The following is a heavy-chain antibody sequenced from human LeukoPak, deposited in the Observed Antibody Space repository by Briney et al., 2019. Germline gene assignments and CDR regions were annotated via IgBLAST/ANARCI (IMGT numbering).Heavy chain of an antibody. J-gene: IGHJ4*02. CDR3: ARTSSSSWLHYFDY. V-gene: IGHV5-51*01. CDR2: IFPGDSDT. D-gene: IGHD6-13*01. Sequence: GESLKISCKGSGYSFSNYWIGWVRQMPGKGLEWMGIIFPGDSDTRYSPSFQGQVTISADESISTAYLQWSSLKASDTAIYYCARTSSSSWLHYFDYWGQGTLVTVSS. CDR1: GYSFSNYW.